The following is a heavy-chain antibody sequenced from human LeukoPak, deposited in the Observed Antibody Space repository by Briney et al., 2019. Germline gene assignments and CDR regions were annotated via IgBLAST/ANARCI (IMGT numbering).Heavy chain of an antibody. CDR1: RFTFSNYW. D-gene: IGHD3-22*01. CDR3: VREESITLSVDIDAFDL. Sequence: GGSLRLSCAAPRFTFSNYWLSWVRQPPGKGLEWVANIRQDGSEKYYVDSVKGRFTSSRDNAKNSLSLQMNSLGAEDTAVYYCVREESITLSVDIDAFDLWGHGTMVSVSP. V-gene: IGHV3-7*01. CDR2: IRQDGSEK. J-gene: IGHJ3*01.